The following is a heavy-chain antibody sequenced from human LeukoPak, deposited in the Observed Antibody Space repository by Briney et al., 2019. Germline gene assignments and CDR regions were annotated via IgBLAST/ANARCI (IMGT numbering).Heavy chain of an antibody. CDR1: GYSISSGYY. V-gene: IGHV4-38-2*02. CDR3: AREGFKPGRRDAAAGTRGGGIDY. J-gene: IGHJ4*02. CDR2: IYHSGST. D-gene: IGHD6-13*01. Sequence: PSETLSLTCTVSGYSISSGYYWGWIRQPPGKGLEWIGSIYHSGSTYYNPSLKSRVTISVDTSKNQFSLKLSSVTAADTAVYYCAREGFKPGRRDAAAGTRGGGIDYWGQGTLVTVSS.